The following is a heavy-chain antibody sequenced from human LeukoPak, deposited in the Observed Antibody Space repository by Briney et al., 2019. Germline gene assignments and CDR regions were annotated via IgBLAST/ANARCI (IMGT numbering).Heavy chain of an antibody. J-gene: IGHJ3*02. D-gene: IGHD3-16*02. V-gene: IGHV1-18*01. CDR1: GYPFSRYG. CDR3: ARDRGYLPDTFDI. Sequence: ASVKVSCKASGYPFSRYGISWVRQAPGQGLEWMGWINTYNGDTNYPQKFQGRVTMTTDTSTSTVYVELRSPRSDDTAVYYCARDRGYLPDTFDIWGQGTMVTASS. CDR2: INTYNGDT.